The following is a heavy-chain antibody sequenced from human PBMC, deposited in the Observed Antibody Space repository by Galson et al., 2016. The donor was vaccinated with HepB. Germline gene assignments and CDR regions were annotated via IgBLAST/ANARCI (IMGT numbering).Heavy chain of an antibody. J-gene: IGHJ4*02. Sequence: SLRLSCAASGFTFSGSWMSWVRQAPENGLEWVAHINQAGTAIYYVDSVKGRFTISRDNAKNSLYLQMSSLRAEDTAVYFCVGWYSGTYSANYWGQGTLVTVSS. V-gene: IGHV3-7*01. D-gene: IGHD1-26*01. CDR3: VGWYSGTYSANY. CDR1: GFTFSGSW. CDR2: INQAGTAI.